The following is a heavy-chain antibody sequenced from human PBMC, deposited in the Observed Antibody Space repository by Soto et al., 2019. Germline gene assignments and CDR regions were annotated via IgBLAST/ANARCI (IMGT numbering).Heavy chain of an antibody. CDR3: AKRGSGSYYDY. CDR1: GFTFSSYA. CDR2: ISGSGDST. Sequence: EVQLLESGGGLVQPGGSLRLSCAASGFTFSSYAMSWVHQAPGKGLEWVSAISGSGDSTYYADSVKGRFTTSRHNSKCTLELQMNSLRAEDAAVYYCAKRGSGSYYDYGGQGSLVTVSS. D-gene: IGHD1-26*01. V-gene: IGHV3-23*01. J-gene: IGHJ4*02.